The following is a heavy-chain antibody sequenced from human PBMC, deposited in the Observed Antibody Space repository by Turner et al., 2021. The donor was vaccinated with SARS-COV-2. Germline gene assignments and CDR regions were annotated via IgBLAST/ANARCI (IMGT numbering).Heavy chain of an antibody. V-gene: IGHV1-24*01. J-gene: IGHJ6*02. CDR1: GYTLIELS. Sequence: QVQLVRSGAEVKKPGASVKVPCKVSGYTLIELSMHWVRQAPGKGLEWMGGVDPEDGETIYAQKFQGRVTMTEDTSTDTACMELSSLRSEDTAVYYCATVFAVAGLSYGMDVWGQGTTVTVSS. D-gene: IGHD6-19*01. CDR2: VDPEDGET. CDR3: ATVFAVAGLSYGMDV.